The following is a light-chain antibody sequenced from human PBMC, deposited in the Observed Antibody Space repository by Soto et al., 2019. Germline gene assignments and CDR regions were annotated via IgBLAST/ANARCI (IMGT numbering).Light chain of an antibody. CDR2: GNS. CDR3: QSYDSSLSGVV. J-gene: IGLJ2*01. Sequence: QSVLTQPPSVSGAPGQRVTISCTGSSSNIGAGYDVHWYQQLPGTAPKLLIYGNSNRPSGVLDRFSGSKSGTSASLAITGLKAEDEADYYCQSYDSSLSGVVFGGGTKLTVL. V-gene: IGLV1-40*01. CDR1: SSNIGAGYD.